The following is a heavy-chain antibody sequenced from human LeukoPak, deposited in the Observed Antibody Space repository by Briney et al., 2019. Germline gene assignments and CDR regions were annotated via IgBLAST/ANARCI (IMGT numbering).Heavy chain of an antibody. Sequence: SETLSLTCTVSGGSISLYYWSWIRQPPGKGLEWIGYIYYSGSTNYNPSLKSRVTISVDTSKNQFSLKLSSVTAADTAVYYCARGFTMVRGVIILFDYWGQGTLVTVSS. J-gene: IGHJ4*02. V-gene: IGHV4-59*01. CDR3: ARGFTMVRGVIILFDY. D-gene: IGHD3-10*01. CDR1: GGSISLYY. CDR2: IYYSGST.